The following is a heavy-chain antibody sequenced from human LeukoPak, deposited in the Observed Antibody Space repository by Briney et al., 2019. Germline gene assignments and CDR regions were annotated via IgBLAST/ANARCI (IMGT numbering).Heavy chain of an antibody. V-gene: IGHV3-30*18. CDR1: GFTFSSYG. CDR2: ISYDGSNK. Sequence: GGSLRLSCAASGFTFSSYGMHWVRQAPGKGLEWVAVISYDGSNKYYADSVKGRFTISRDNSKNTLYLQMNSLRAEDTAVYYCAKDQYRGTVTNDFFDYWGQGTLVTVSS. CDR3: AKDQYRGTVTNDFFDY. J-gene: IGHJ4*02. D-gene: IGHD1-26*01.